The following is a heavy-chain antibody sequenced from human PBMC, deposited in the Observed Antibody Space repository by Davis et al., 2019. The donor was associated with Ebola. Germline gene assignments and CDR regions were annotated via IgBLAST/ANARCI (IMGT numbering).Heavy chain of an antibody. D-gene: IGHD1/OR15-1a*01. V-gene: IGHV3-9*01. CDR1: GFSFEDYA. CDR2: ISWKSDRM. J-gene: IGHJ1*01. CDR3: ARDGPSAWNTAQYFQH. Sequence: GGSLRLSCVASGFSFEDYAMHWVRQVPGKGLEWVSGISWKSDRMDYADSVKGRFTISRDNSRNSVYLRMNSLRAEDTAVYYCARDGPSAWNTAQYFQHWGQGTLVTVSS.